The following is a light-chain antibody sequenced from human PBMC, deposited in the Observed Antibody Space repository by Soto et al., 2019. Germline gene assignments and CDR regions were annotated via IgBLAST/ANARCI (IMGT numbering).Light chain of an antibody. CDR3: QSYDSSLSVI. CDR1: SSDVGGYNY. CDR2: DVS. Sequence: QSALTQPRSVSGSPGQSVTISCTGTSSDVGGYNYVSWYQQHPGKAPKLIIYDVSKRPSGVPDRFSGSRSDSSASLAITGLQAEDEADYYCQSYDSSLSVIFGGGTKVTVL. V-gene: IGLV2-11*01. J-gene: IGLJ2*01.